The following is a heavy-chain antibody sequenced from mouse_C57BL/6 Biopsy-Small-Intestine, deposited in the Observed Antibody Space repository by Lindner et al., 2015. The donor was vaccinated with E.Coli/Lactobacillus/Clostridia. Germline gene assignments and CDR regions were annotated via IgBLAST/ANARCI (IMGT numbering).Heavy chain of an antibody. D-gene: IGHD2-5*01. J-gene: IGHJ2*01. CDR2: VNPNSGNT. Sequence: VQLQESGPELVKPGTSVKIPCVASGYTFIDYYLNWVKQSHGKRLEWIGIVNPNSGNTSYNQKFEDKATLTVDKSSSTAYMELRSLTSEDSAVYYCARLGYSNFGWGQGTTLTVSS. CDR3: ARLGYSNFG. V-gene: IGHV1-26*01. CDR1: GYTFIDYY.